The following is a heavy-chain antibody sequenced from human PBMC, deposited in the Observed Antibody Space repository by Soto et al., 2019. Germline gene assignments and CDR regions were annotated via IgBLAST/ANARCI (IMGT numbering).Heavy chain of an antibody. V-gene: IGHV1-8*01. Sequence: QVQLVQSGAEVKKPGASVKVSCKASGYTFTSHDINWVRQATGQGLVWMGWMNPNSGNTGYAQKFQGRVTMTRNTSISTAYMELSSLRSEDTAVYYCASRLTVRGPNWFDPWGQGTLVTVSS. D-gene: IGHD4-4*01. CDR1: GYTFTSHD. J-gene: IGHJ5*02. CDR2: MNPNSGNT. CDR3: ASRLTVRGPNWFDP.